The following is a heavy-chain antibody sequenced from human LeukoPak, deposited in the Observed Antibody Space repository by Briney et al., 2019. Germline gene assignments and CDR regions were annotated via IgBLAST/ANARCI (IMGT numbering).Heavy chain of an antibody. J-gene: IGHJ4*02. Sequence: GGSLRLSCAASGFTFSSYEMNWVRQAPGKGLEWVSYIRGSGSMIYYADSVKGRFTISRDNAKNSLYLQMSSLRAEDTAVYYCPREGVSNCSGVFCYFDYWGQGTLVTVSS. V-gene: IGHV3-48*03. CDR3: PREGVSNCSGVFCYFDY. D-gene: IGHD2-15*01. CDR2: IRGSGSMI. CDR1: GFTFSSYE.